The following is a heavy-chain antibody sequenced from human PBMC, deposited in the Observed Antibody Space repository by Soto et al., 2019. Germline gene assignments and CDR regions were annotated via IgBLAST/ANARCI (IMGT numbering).Heavy chain of an antibody. J-gene: IGHJ4*02. V-gene: IGHV3-7*01. CDR2: INEDGSEK. CDR1: GFTFRNYW. CDR3: ARDLFDY. Sequence: EVQLVESGGGLVQPGGSLRLSCAASGFTFRNYWMNWVRQAPGKGLEWVANINEDGSEKYYVDSAKGRFTISRDNAKISLYLQMSSLRAEDTAVYYCARDLFDYWGQGTLVTVSS.